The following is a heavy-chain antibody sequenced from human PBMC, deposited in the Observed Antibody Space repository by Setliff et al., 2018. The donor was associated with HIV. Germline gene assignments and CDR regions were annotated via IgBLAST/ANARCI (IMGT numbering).Heavy chain of an antibody. J-gene: IGHJ3*02. CDR1: GGSIRSSNW. CDR2: IHHSGST. V-gene: IGHV4-4*02. CDR3: ARGTRVGANDAFDI. D-gene: IGHD1-26*01. Sequence: SETLSLTCVVSGGSIRSSNWWSWVRQPPGKGLEWIGEIHHSGSTNYNLSLKSRVTISVDKSKNQFSLNLSSVTAADTAVYYCARGTRVGANDAFDIWGQGTMVTVSS.